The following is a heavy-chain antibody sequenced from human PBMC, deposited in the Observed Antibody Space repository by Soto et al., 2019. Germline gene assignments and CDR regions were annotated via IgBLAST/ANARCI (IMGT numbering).Heavy chain of an antibody. J-gene: IGHJ4*02. CDR2: IYYSGST. CDR1: GGSISSSSYY. Sequence: SETLSLTCTVSGGSISSSSYYWGWIRRPPGKGLEWIGSIYYSGSTYYNPSLKSRVTISIDTSKRQFSLMLSSVTAADTAVYYCAGGADYYDNSGYYWGQGTLVTVSS. V-gene: IGHV4-39*07. D-gene: IGHD3-22*01. CDR3: AGGADYYDNSGYY.